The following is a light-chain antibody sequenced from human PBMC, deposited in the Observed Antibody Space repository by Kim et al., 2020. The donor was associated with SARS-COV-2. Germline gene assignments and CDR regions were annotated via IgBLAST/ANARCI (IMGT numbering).Light chain of an antibody. CDR1: KLGDKY. Sequence: SYELTQPPSVSVSPGQTGTITCSGDKLGDKYVSWYQQKPGQSPLLVIYQDIYRPSGIPARFSGSNSGNTATLTISGTQAMDEADYYFQAWDRGSGGVFGGGTQLTVL. V-gene: IGLV3-1*01. CDR2: QDI. J-gene: IGLJ3*02. CDR3: QAWDRGSGGV.